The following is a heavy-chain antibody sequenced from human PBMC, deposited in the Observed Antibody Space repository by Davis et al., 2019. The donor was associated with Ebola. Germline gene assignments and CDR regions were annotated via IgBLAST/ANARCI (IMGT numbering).Heavy chain of an antibody. J-gene: IGHJ4*02. CDR2: ISSSGSYI. CDR3: ARNGYSYSFDY. D-gene: IGHD5-18*01. V-gene: IGHV3-21*01. CDR1: GFTFSSYN. Sequence: GGSLRLSCAASGFTFSSYNMNWVRQAPGKGLEWVSYISSSGSYIYYADSVKGRFTISRDNAKNSLYLQMNSLRAEDTAVYYCARNGYSYSFDYWGQGTLVTVSS.